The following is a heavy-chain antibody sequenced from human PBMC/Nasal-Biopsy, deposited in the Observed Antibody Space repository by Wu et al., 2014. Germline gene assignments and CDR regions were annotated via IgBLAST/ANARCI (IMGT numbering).Heavy chain of an antibody. V-gene: IGHV2-70*04. J-gene: IGHJ6*02. CDR1: GFSLTTPGMR. CDR2: IDWDDTK. CDR3: ARTTPPDYTYSMDV. Sequence: LTVTCTFSGFSLTTPGMRVSWIRQPPGKALEWLARIDWDDTKFYSASLKTRLTISKDTSKNQVVLTMAHVDPVDTATYFCARTTPPDYTYSMDVWGQGTTVTVSS.